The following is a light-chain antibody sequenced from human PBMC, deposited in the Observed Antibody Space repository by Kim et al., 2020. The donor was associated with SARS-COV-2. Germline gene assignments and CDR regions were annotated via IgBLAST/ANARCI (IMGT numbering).Light chain of an antibody. J-gene: IGLJ3*02. V-gene: IGLV4-60*03. CDR2: LEGSGSY. CDR3: ETWDSNTRV. Sequence: SVKLTCTLGSGNSSYIIAWHQQQPGKAPRYLMKLEGSGSYNKGSGVPDRFSGSSSGADRYLTISNLQSEDEADYYCETWDSNTRVFGGGTQLTVL. CDR1: SGNSSYI.